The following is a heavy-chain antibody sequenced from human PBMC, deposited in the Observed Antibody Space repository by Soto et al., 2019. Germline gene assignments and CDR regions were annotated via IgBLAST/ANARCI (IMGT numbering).Heavy chain of an antibody. CDR2: IYYSGST. Sequence: SETLSLTCTVSGGSISSYYWSWIRQPPGKGLEWIGYIYYSGSTNYNPSLKSRVTISVDTSKNQFSLKLSSVTAADTAVYYCARESVETSNYYWYFDLWGRGTLVTVSS. CDR3: ARESVETSNYYWYFDL. CDR1: GGSISSYY. D-gene: IGHD4-4*01. V-gene: IGHV4-59*01. J-gene: IGHJ2*01.